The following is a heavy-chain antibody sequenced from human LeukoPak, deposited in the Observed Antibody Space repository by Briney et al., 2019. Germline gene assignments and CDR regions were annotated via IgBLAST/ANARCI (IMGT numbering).Heavy chain of an antibody. V-gene: IGHV3-64*01. J-gene: IGHJ3*02. CDR1: GFTFSDYA. D-gene: IGHD1-26*01. CDR3: VRGIVPGIDAFNI. CDR2: ISANGGNT. Sequence: PGGSLRLSCVVSGFTFSDYASHWVRQAPGKGLEYISSISANGGNTHYSNSVKGRFTISRDNPKNTLYLQMGSLRPEDMAVYYCVRGIVPGIDAFNIWGQGTIVTVSS.